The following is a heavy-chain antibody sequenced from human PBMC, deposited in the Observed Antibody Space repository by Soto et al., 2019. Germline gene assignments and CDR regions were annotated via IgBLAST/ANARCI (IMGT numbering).Heavy chain of an antibody. Sequence: QVQLQQWGAGLLKPSETLSLTCAVYGGSFSGYYWSWIRQPPGKGLEWIGEINHSGSTNYNPSLKSRVTISVDTSQNQFSLKLSSVTAADTAVYYCASGPMVRGVIITTPWDYWGQGTLVTVSS. D-gene: IGHD3-10*01. V-gene: IGHV4-34*01. CDR2: INHSGST. J-gene: IGHJ4*02. CDR3: ASGPMVRGVIITTPWDY. CDR1: GGSFSGYY.